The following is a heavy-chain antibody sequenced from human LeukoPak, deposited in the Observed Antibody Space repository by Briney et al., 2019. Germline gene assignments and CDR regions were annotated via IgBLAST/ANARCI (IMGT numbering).Heavy chain of an antibody. CDR2: IYYSGST. V-gene: IGHV4-59*01. Sequence: SETLSLTCTVSGGSISSYYWSWIRQPPGKGLEWIGYIYYSGSTNYNPSLKSRVTISVDTSKNQFSLKLSSATAADTAVYYCAGARPIAVAGYYYYYMDVWGKGTTVTVSS. CDR3: AGARPIAVAGYYYYYMDV. D-gene: IGHD6-19*01. J-gene: IGHJ6*03. CDR1: GGSISSYY.